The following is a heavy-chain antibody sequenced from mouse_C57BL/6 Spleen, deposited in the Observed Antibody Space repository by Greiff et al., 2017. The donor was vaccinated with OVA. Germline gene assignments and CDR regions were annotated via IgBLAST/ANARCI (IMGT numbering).Heavy chain of an antibody. D-gene: IGHD2-4*01. J-gene: IGHJ3*01. Sequence: VKLMESGAELVRPGTSVKMSCKASGYTFTNYWIGWAKQRPGHGLEWIGDIYPGGGYTNYNEKFKGKATLTADKSSSTAYMQFSSLTSEDSAIYYCARWFEYDEEFAYWGQGTLVTVSA. CDR2: IYPGGGYT. CDR3: ARWFEYDEEFAY. V-gene: IGHV1-63*01. CDR1: GYTFTNYW.